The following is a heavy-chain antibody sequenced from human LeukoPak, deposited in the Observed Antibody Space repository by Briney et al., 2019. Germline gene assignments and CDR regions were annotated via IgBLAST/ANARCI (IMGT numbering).Heavy chain of an antibody. J-gene: IGHJ4*02. Sequence: GGSLRLSCAASGFTFDDYAVHWVRQAPGKGLEWVSLISGDGSSTYYAGSVKGRFTISRDNSKNSLYLQMHSLRTEDTALYYCAKDVSISAAGTGDLDYWGQGTLVTVSS. CDR3: AKDVSISAAGTGDLDY. V-gene: IGHV3-43*02. CDR2: ISGDGSST. CDR1: GFTFDDYA. D-gene: IGHD6-13*01.